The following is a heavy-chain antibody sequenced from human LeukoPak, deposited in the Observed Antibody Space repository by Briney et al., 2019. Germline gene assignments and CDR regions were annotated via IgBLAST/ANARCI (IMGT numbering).Heavy chain of an antibody. CDR2: IYYSGST. J-gene: IGHJ4*02. CDR1: GGSISSYY. V-gene: IGHV4-59*01. Sequence: SETLSLTCTVSGGSISSYYWSWIRQPPGKGLEWIGYIYYSGSTNYNPSLKSRVTISVDTSKNQFSLKLSSVTAADTAAYYCARAPLDYFDYWGQGTLVTVSS. CDR3: ARAPLDYFDY.